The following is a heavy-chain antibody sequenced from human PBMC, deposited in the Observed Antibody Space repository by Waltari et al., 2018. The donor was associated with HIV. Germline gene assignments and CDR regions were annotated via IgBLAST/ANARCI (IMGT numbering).Heavy chain of an antibody. CDR2: INTDGTSA. CDR1: GFSFVSSW. V-gene: IGHV3-74*01. D-gene: IGHD3-22*01. J-gene: IGHJ4*02. CDR3: ASFLNDTSGYHYSGSNYFDN. Sequence: VQVVESGGGVVHPLVSLRPPRAASGFSFVSSWMCWVGQAPGRGRVWVSRINTDGTSARYADSVKGRFTISRDNAKNTLYLQMNSLRPEDTAVYYCASFLNDTSGYHYSGSNYFDNWGQGTLVTVSS.